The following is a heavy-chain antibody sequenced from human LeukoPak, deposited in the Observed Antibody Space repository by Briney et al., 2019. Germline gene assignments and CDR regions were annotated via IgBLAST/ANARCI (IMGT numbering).Heavy chain of an antibody. V-gene: IGHV4-34*01. Sequence: SETLSLTCTVSGGSISDYYWSWIRQPPGKGLEWIGEINHSGSTNYNPSLKSRVTISVDTSKNQFSLKLSSVTAADTAVYYCARDYSGSPAWFDPWGQGTLVTVSS. CDR3: ARDYSGSPAWFDP. J-gene: IGHJ5*02. CDR2: INHSGST. CDR1: GGSISDYY. D-gene: IGHD1-26*01.